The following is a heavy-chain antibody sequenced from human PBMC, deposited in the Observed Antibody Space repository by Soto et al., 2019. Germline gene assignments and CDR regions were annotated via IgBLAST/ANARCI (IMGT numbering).Heavy chain of an antibody. CDR3: AKDNPRFRDYYDSTDAFDI. D-gene: IGHD3-22*01. V-gene: IGHV3-23*01. CDR1: GFTFSSYA. CDR2: ISGSGGST. J-gene: IGHJ3*02. Sequence: PGGSLRLSCAVSGFTFSSYAMSWVRQAPGKGLEWVSAISGSGGSTYYADSVKGRFTISRDNSKNTLYLQMNSLRAEDTAVYYCAKDNPRFRDYYDSTDAFDIWGQGTMVTVSS.